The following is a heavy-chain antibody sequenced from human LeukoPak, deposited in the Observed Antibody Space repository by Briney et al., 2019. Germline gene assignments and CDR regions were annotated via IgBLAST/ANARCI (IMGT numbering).Heavy chain of an antibody. CDR1: GFIFDNYA. CDR2: ITWNSGII. J-gene: IGHJ4*02. V-gene: IGHV3-9*01. CDR3: AKGYSSGWSYFDD. Sequence: PGGSLRLSCVTSGFIFDNYAMHWVRQVPGKGLEWVPCITWNSGIIDYADSVKGRFTISRNNANNSLSLHMKSLGAEDTAVYYCAKGYSSGWSYFDDWGQGILVTVSS. D-gene: IGHD6-19*01.